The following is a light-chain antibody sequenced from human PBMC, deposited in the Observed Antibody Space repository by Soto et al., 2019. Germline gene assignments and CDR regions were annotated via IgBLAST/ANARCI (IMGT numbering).Light chain of an antibody. CDR3: QEYNNYWT. CDR1: ESIRTW. V-gene: IGKV1-5*01. CDR2: DAS. J-gene: IGKJ1*01. Sequence: DIQMTQSPSTLSASIGDRVTITCRASESIRTWLAWYQHKPGKAPKFLIYDASSLESGVPSRFSGSGSGTEFTLTISSLHPDDFATYYCQEYNNYWTFGQGTKGDIK.